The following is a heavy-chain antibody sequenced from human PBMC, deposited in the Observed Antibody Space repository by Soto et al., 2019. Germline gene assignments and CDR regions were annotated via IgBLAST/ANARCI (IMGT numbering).Heavy chain of an antibody. V-gene: IGHV4-61*01. J-gene: IGHJ5*02. CDR1: GVSVNSDNYY. CDR2: IYYSGTT. CDR3: ATYYGSASYYWFAR. Sequence: QVQLQESGPGLVKPSETLSLTCTVSGVSVNSDNYYWSWIRQPPGKGLEWIGYIYYSGTTDYNPSLKSRVTISLDTSKNQCSLKLSSVTAADTAVYYCATYYGSASYYWFARWGQGTLVTVSS. D-gene: IGHD3-10*01.